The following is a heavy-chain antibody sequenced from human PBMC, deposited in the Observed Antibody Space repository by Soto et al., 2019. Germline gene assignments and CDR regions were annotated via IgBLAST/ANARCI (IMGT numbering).Heavy chain of an antibody. V-gene: IGHV4-59*08. J-gene: IGHJ2*01. CDR2: IYNSGST. D-gene: IGHD2-15*01. CDR3: ERHGILYPGTYFDL. CDR1: GGSISSYY. Sequence: QVQLQESGPGLVKPSETLSLTCTVSGGSISSYYWSWIRQSPGKGLEWIGYIYNSGSTYSNPSLKSRVSISVDTSKNHFSLKLSSVTAADTAVYYCERHGILYPGTYFDLWGRGTLVTVSS.